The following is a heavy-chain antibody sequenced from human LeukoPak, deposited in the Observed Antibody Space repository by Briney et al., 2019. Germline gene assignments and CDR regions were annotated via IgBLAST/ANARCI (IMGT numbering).Heavy chain of an antibody. J-gene: IGHJ6*03. CDR3: ARDRTVELRGYYYYYMDV. CDR1: GVTFSNYA. CDR2: IKQDGSEK. D-gene: IGHD1-7*01. Sequence: GGSLRLSCAVPGVTFSNYAMSWVRQAPGKGLEWVANIKQDGSEKYYVDSVKGRFTISRDNAKNSLYLQMNSLRAEDTAVYYCARDRTVELRGYYYYYMDVWGKGTTVTVSS. V-gene: IGHV3-7*01.